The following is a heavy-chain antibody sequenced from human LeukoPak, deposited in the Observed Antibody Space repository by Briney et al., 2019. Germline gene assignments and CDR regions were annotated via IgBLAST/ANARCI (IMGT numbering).Heavy chain of an antibody. CDR2: ISDSGGST. Sequence: GGSLRLSCAVSGITLSNYGMSWVRQAPGKGLEWVAGISDSGGSTNYADSVKGRLTISRDDPKNTLYLQMNSLRAEDTAVYFCAKRGVVIRVILVGFHKEAYYFDSWGQGALVTVSS. D-gene: IGHD3-22*01. V-gene: IGHV3-23*01. J-gene: IGHJ4*02. CDR3: AKRGVVIRVILVGFHKEAYYFDS. CDR1: GITLSNYG.